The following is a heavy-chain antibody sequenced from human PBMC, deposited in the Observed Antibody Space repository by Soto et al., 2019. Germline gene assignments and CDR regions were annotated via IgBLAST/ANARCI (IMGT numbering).Heavy chain of an antibody. J-gene: IGHJ6*03. CDR2: IYYSGST. V-gene: IGHV4-39*07. D-gene: IGHD3-16*02. Sequence: SETLSLTCTVSGGSISSSSYYWGWIRQPPGKGLEWIGSIYYSGSTYYNPSLKSRVTISVDTSKNQFSLKLSSVTAADTAVYYCARVPTEEGLHLGELSPNQSYYYYMDVWGKGTTVTVSS. CDR1: GGSISSSSYY. CDR3: ARVPTEEGLHLGELSPNQSYYYYMDV.